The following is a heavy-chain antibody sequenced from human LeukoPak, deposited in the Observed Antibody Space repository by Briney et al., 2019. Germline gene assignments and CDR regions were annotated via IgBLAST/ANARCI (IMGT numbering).Heavy chain of an antibody. CDR3: ARVSANSGYEHYYYYYYMDV. J-gene: IGHJ6*03. CDR1: GFTFSSYW. D-gene: IGHD5-12*01. V-gene: IGHV3-7*01. Sequence: GGSLRLSCAASGFTFSSYWMSWVRQAPGKGLEWVANIKQDGSEKCYVDSVKGRFTISRDNAKNSLYLQMNSLRAEDTAVYYCARVSANSGYEHYYYYYYMDVWGKGTTVTVSS. CDR2: IKQDGSEK.